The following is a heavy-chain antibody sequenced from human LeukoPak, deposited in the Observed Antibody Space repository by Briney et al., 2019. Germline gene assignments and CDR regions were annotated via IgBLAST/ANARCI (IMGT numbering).Heavy chain of an antibody. D-gene: IGHD2-21*01. Sequence: GSLRLSCAASGFTFSSYAMSWVRQPPGKGLEWIGEINHSGSTNYNPPLKSRVTISVDTSKNQFSLKLSSVTAADTAVYYCARGQHIVPFDYWGQGTLVTVSS. CDR1: GFTFSSYA. CDR3: ARGQHIVPFDY. CDR2: INHSGST. J-gene: IGHJ4*02. V-gene: IGHV4-34*01.